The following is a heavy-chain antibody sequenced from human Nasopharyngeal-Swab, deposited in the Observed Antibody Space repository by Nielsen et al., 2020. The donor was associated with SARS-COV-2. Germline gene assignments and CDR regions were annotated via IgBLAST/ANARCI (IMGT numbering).Heavy chain of an antibody. V-gene: IGHV3-7*01. J-gene: IGHJ6*02. CDR3: ARDVVVVAATGPYYYYYGMDV. CDR2: IKQDGSEK. D-gene: IGHD2-15*01. Sequence: GESLKISCAASGFTFSSYWMSWVRQAPGKGLEWVANIKQDGSEKYYVDSVKGRFTISRDNAKNSLYLQMNSLRAEDTAVYYCARDVVVVAATGPYYYYYGMDVWGQGTTVTVSS. CDR1: GFTFSSYW.